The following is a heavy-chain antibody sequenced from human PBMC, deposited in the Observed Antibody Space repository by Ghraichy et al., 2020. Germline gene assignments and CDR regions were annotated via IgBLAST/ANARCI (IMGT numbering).Heavy chain of an antibody. D-gene: IGHD1-26*01. J-gene: IGHJ4*02. CDR2: IYYSGST. Sequence: SETLSLTCTVSGGSISSYYWSWIRQPPGKGLEWIGYIYYSGSTNYNPSLKSRVTISVDTSKNQFSLKLSSVTAADTAVYYCAREVGATAESPELYFDYWGQGTLVTVSS. CDR1: GGSISSYY. V-gene: IGHV4-59*01. CDR3: AREVGATAESPELYFDY.